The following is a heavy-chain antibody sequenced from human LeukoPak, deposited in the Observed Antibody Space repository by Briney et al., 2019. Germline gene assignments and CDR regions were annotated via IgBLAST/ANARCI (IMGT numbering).Heavy chain of an antibody. V-gene: IGHV5-51*01. Sequence: GESLKISCKGSGYSFTSYWIGWVRQMPGKGLEWMGIIYPGDSDTRYSPSFQGQVTISADKSISTAYLQWSSLKASDTAMYYCARHRGPRGYSYGSVAFDIWGQGTMVTVSS. D-gene: IGHD5-18*01. CDR3: ARHRGPRGYSYGSVAFDI. CDR2: IYPGDSDT. J-gene: IGHJ3*02. CDR1: GYSFTSYW.